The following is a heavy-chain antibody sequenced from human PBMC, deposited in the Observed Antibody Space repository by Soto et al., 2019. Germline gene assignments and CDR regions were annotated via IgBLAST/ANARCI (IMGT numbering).Heavy chain of an antibody. CDR3: ARGPITIIVVVNDLDY. J-gene: IGHJ4*02. D-gene: IGHD3-22*01. Sequence: ASVKVSCKASGYTFTSYGISWVRQAPGQGLEWMGWISAYNGNTNYAQKLQGRVTMTTDTSTSTAYMELRSLRSDDTAVYYCARGPITIIVVVNDLDYWGQGTLVTVSS. CDR2: ISAYNGNT. CDR1: GYTFTSYG. V-gene: IGHV1-18*01.